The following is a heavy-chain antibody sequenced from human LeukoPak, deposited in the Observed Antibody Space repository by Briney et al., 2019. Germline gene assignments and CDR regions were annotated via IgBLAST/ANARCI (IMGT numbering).Heavy chain of an antibody. D-gene: IGHD6-13*01. CDR1: GFAFNTYS. Sequence: GGPLRLSCAASGFAFNTYSMNWVRQAPGKGLEWVSSISSSSTYIYYADSVKGRFTISRDNANNSLYLQMNGLRAEDTAVYYCARKVAAANPVDYWGQGTLVTVSS. J-gene: IGHJ4*02. CDR2: ISSSSTYI. CDR3: ARKVAAANPVDY. V-gene: IGHV3-21*01.